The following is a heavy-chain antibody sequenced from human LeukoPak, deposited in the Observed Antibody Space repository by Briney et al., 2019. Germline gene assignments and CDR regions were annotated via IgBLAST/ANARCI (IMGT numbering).Heavy chain of an antibody. D-gene: IGHD2-15*01. CDR3: ARDRCSGGSCYSDY. Sequence: SETLSLTCTVPGSAITSYYWSWIRQPPGKGLEWIGYIYYSGSTNYNPSLKSRVTISVDTSKNQFSLKLSSVTAADTAVYYCARDRCSGGSCYSDYWGQGTLVTVSS. V-gene: IGHV4-59*01. CDR1: GSAITSYY. CDR2: IYYSGST. J-gene: IGHJ4*02.